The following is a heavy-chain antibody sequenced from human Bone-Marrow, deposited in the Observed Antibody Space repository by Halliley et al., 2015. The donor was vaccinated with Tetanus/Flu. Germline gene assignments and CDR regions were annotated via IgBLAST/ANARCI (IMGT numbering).Heavy chain of an antibody. CDR2: IGSVGDDI. V-gene: IGHV3-23*01. J-gene: IGHJ4*02. Sequence: KGLEWVSVIGSVGDDIHYADSVWGRFTISRDNSKDTVYLQMDSLRVDDTALYYCARREKLWGSDVWGPGTLVTVSS. D-gene: IGHD3-16*01. CDR3: ARREKLWGSDV.